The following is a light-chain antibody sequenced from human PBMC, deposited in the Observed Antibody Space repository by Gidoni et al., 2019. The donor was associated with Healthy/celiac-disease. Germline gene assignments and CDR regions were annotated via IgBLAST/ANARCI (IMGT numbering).Light chain of an antibody. V-gene: IGKV1-5*03. CDR3: QQYNSYWT. J-gene: IGKJ1*01. CDR1: QSISSW. Sequence: DSQMTQSPSTLSASVGDRVTITCRASQSISSWLAWYQQKPGQAPKLLIYKASSLESGVPSRFSGSGSGTEFTLTISSLQPDDFATYYCQQYNSYWTFXXXTKVEIK. CDR2: KAS.